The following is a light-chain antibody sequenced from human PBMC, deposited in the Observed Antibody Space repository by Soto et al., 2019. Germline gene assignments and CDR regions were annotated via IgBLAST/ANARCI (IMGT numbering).Light chain of an antibody. CDR3: QHYDNFSKA. CDR2: KAS. J-gene: IGKJ1*01. V-gene: IGKV1-5*03. CDR1: QSVSRW. Sequence: IQMTQYPATLPASVLDAVIISCLASQSVSRWLTWYQQKPGKAPQVLIYKASDLKSGVPSRFSGSGSGTEFTLTISSLQPDDFATYYCQHYDNFSKAFGQGTRVDIK.